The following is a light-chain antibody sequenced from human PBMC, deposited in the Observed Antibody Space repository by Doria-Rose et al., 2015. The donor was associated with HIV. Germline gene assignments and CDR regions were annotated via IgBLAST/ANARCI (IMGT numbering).Light chain of an antibody. CDR3: YSYVGSSTVV. V-gene: IGLV2-23*02. J-gene: IGLJ3*02. Sequence: QSALIQPASVSGSPGQSITISCTGTSSDVGSYNLVSWYQQYPGKAPKFMIFEVSKRPSGISNRFSGSKSGNTASLTISGLQAEDEADYYCYSYVGSSTVVFGGGTKLTVL. CDR2: EVS. CDR1: SSDVGSYNL.